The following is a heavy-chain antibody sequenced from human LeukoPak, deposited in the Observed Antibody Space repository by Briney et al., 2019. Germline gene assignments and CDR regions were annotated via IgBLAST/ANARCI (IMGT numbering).Heavy chain of an antibody. Sequence: GGSLRLSCAASGFTFSSYAVGWVRQAPGKGLEWVSAISSSGSSTYYADSVKGRFTISRDNSKNTLYLQLNSLRAEDTAVYYCAKARSGSYYGNFEYWGQGTLVTVSS. CDR3: AKARSGSYYGNFEY. CDR1: GFTFSSYA. D-gene: IGHD1-26*01. V-gene: IGHV3-23*01. J-gene: IGHJ4*02. CDR2: ISSSGSST.